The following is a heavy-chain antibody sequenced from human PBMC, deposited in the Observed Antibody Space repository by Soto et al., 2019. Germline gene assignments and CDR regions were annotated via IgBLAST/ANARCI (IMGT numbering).Heavy chain of an antibody. CDR2: ISSSSTI. V-gene: IGHV3-48*01. CDR1: GFTFSSYS. J-gene: IGHJ4*02. CDR3: AREMAALNYFDD. D-gene: IGHD2-15*01. Sequence: EVQLVESGGGLVQPGGSLRLSCAASGFTFSSYSMNWVRQAPGKGLEWVSYISSSSTIYYADSVKGRFNISRDDAKNSLYLQMNSLRAEDTAVYYCAREMAALNYFDDWGQGTLVTVSS.